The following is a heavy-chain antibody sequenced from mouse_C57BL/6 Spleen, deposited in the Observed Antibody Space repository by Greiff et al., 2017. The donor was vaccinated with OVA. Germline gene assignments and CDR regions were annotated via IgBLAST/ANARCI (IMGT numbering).Heavy chain of an antibody. CDR3: ARGGDYYGSSYSWFAY. J-gene: IGHJ3*01. D-gene: IGHD1-1*01. CDR1: GYTFTSYW. Sequence: QVQLQQPGAELVRPGTSVKLSCKASGYTFTSYWMHWVKQRPGQGLEWIGVIDPSDSYTNYNQKFKGKATLTVDTSSSTAYMQLSSLPSEDSAVYYCARGGDYYGSSYSWFAYWGQGTLVTVSA. V-gene: IGHV1-59*01. CDR2: IDPSDSYT.